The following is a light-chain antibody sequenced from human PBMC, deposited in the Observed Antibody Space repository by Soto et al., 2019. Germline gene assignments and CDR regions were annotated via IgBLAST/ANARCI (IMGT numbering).Light chain of an antibody. CDR3: QSYDSSLSGSPHVV. Sequence: QSVLTQPPSVSGAPGQRVTISCTGSSSNIGAGYDVHWYQQLPGTAPKLLIYGNSNGPSGVPDRFSGSKSGTSASLAITGLQAEDEADYYCQSYDSSLSGSPHVVFGGGTKLTVL. CDR1: SSNIGAGYD. CDR2: GNS. J-gene: IGLJ2*01. V-gene: IGLV1-40*01.